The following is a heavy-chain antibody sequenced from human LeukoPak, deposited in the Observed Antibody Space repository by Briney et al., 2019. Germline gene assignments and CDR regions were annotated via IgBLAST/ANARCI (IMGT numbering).Heavy chain of an antibody. Sequence: SQTLSLTCTVSGDSVSSGSYFWSWIRQPAGKGLEWIGRVYSTGSTNYNPSLKSRVTISVDTSKNQFSLKVSSVTAADTAVYYCARHGYSSGWYLFAFDPWGQGTLVTVSS. CDR2: VYSTGST. J-gene: IGHJ5*02. D-gene: IGHD6-19*01. CDR3: ARHGYSSGWYLFAFDP. CDR1: GDSVSSGSYF. V-gene: IGHV4-61*02.